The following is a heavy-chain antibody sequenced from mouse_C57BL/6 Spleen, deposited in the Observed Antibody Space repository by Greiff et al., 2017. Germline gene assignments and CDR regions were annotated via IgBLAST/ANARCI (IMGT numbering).Heavy chain of an antibody. J-gene: IGHJ2*01. V-gene: IGHV5-16*01. D-gene: IGHD1-1*01. CDR3: ARERSITTVEAFDY. CDR1: GFTFSDYY. CDR2: INYDGSST. Sequence: EVQLQESEGGLVLPGSSMKLSCTASGFTFSDYYMAWVRQVPEKGLEWVANINYDGSSTYYLDSLKSRFIISRDKAKNILYLQMSSLKSEDTATYYCARERSITTVEAFDYWGQGTTLTVSS.